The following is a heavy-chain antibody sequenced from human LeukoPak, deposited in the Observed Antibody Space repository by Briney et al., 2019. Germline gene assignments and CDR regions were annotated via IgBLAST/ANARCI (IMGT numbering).Heavy chain of an antibody. Sequence: GGSLRLSCAASGFTVSSNYMSWVRQAPGKGLEWVSVIYSGGSTYYADSVKGRFTISRDNSKNTLYLQMNSLRAEDTAVCYCARGSSWYFRPFDYWGQGTLVTVSS. CDR1: GFTVSSNY. J-gene: IGHJ4*02. CDR3: ARGSSWYFRPFDY. V-gene: IGHV3-53*01. CDR2: IYSGGST. D-gene: IGHD6-13*01.